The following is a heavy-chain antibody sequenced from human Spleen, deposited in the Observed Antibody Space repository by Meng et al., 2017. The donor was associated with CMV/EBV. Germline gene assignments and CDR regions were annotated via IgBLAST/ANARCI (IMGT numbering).Heavy chain of an antibody. V-gene: IGHV3-7*01. CDR1: GFTFSNYW. CDR2: IKQDGSEK. D-gene: IGHD2-15*01. Sequence: GGSLRLSYAGSGFTFSNYWMSWVRQAPGKGLEWLANIKQDGSEKYYVDSVKGRFTISRDNANKSLYLQMDSLRAEDTAVYYCAREGRDLDYWGQGTLVTVSS. J-gene: IGHJ4*02. CDR3: AREGRDLDY.